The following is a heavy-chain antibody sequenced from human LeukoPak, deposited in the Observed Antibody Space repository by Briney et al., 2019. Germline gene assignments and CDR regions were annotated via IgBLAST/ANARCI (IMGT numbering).Heavy chain of an antibody. CDR1: GGSISSGSYY. D-gene: IGHD3-22*01. V-gene: IGHV4-39*01. J-gene: IGHJ5*02. CDR3: VRLSSGYQPWVDH. CDR2: INYSGST. Sequence: PPETLSLTCTVSGGSISSGSYYWGWIRQPPGKGLEWIGSINYSGSTYYKPSLKSRITISVDTSKNQFSLKLSSATAADTAVHYCVRLSSGYQPWVDHWGQGTLVTVSS.